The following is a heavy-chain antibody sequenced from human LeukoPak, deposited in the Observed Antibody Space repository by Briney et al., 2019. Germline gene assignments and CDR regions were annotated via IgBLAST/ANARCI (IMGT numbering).Heavy chain of an antibody. CDR2: ISDDGSNE. D-gene: IGHD2-15*01. J-gene: IGHJ6*04. Sequence: QPGRSLRLSCAASGFTFSSYGMHWVRQAPGKGLEWVALISDDGSNEYYGDSVKGRFTISRDNSKNMVSLQMSRLRTDDTGVYYCAKDRFPHVVVAAYFYAMEFWGKGTTVTVSS. CDR1: GFTFSSYG. V-gene: IGHV3-30*18. CDR3: AKDRFPHVVVAAYFYAMEF.